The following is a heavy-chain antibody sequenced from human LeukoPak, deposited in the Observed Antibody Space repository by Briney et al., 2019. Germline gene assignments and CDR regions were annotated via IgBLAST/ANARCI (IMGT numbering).Heavy chain of an antibody. CDR2: ISGSGGST. CDR1: GFTFSSYA. Sequence: PGGSLRLSCAASGFTFSSYAMSWVRQAPGKGLEWVSAISGSGGSTYYADSVKGRFTISRDNAKNSLYLQMNSLRAEDTAVYYCARTLSYWYAFDIWGQGTMVTVSS. CDR3: ARTLSYWYAFDI. D-gene: IGHD1-26*01. J-gene: IGHJ3*02. V-gene: IGHV3-23*01.